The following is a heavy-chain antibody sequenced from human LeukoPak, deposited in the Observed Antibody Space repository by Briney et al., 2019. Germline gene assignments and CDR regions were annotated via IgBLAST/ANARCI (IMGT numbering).Heavy chain of an antibody. CDR3: AKAGSGWYAPY. CDR2: ISYDGSNK. CDR1: GFSLNDYA. J-gene: IGHJ4*02. V-gene: IGHV3-30*04. D-gene: IGHD6-19*01. Sequence: PGGSLRLSCAGSGFSLNDYAMHWVRQAPGKGLEWVALISYDGSNKYYADSVKGRFTISRDNSKNTVYLQMNSLRAEDTAVYYCAKAGSGWYAPYWGQGTLVTVSS.